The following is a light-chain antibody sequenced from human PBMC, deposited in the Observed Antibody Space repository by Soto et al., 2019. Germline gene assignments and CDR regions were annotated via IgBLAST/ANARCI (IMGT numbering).Light chain of an antibody. CDR2: AVS. CDR1: SSDDGAYNY. J-gene: IGLJ2*01. V-gene: IGLV2-14*01. Sequence: QSVLTQPASVSGSPGRSITISCSGTSSDDGAYNYVSWYQQHPGKAPKLLIYAVSHRPSGVSNRFSGSKSGNTASLTISGLQAEDEGDYYCSSFAGINNLLFGGGTKLTVL. CDR3: SSFAGINNLL.